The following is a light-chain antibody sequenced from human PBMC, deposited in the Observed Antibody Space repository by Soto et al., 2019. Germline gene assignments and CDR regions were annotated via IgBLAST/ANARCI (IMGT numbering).Light chain of an antibody. CDR1: QSVSSY. J-gene: IGKJ1*01. CDR2: DAS. CDR3: QQNKDWPGT. Sequence: EILMTQSPATLSVSPGERVTFSCRASQSVSSYLAWYQQKPSQAPRLLIYDASTRATGIPVRFSGSGSGTEFTLTISSLQSEDFGVYYCQQNKDWPGTFGQGTKVEIK. V-gene: IGKV3-15*01.